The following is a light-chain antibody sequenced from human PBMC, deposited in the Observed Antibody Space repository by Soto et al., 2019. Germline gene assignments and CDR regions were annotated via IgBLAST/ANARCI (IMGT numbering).Light chain of an antibody. CDR3: MQGTHWPPIT. CDR1: QSLVYRDGNTY. Sequence: DVVVTESALSLPVTLGQAASISCRSSQSLVYRDGNTYLSWFHQRTGQSPRRMIYKVYNRDSGVPDRFSGSGSGTDFTPKISRVEAEDVGVYYCMQGTHWPPITFGQGTRLEIK. CDR2: KVY. V-gene: IGKV2-30*01. J-gene: IGKJ5*01.